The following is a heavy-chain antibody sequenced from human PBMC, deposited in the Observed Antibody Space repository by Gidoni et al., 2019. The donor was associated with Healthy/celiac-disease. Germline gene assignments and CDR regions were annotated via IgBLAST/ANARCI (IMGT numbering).Heavy chain of an antibody. CDR1: GFTFSSYA. Sequence: QVQLVESGGGVVQPGRSLSLSCAASGFTFSSYAMHWVRQAPGKGLEWVAVISYDGSNKYYADSVKGRFTISRDKAKNTLYLQMNSLRAEDTAVYYCARGRGYSSEGDYWGQGTLVTVSS. CDR2: ISYDGSNK. J-gene: IGHJ4*02. V-gene: IGHV3-30-3*01. D-gene: IGHD5-18*01. CDR3: ARGRGYSSEGDY.